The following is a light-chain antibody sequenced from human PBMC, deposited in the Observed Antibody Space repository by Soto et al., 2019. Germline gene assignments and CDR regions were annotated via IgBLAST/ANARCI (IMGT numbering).Light chain of an antibody. CDR2: AAS. V-gene: IGKV3-15*01. CDR1: QSVDSN. CDR3: QQYVDWPLYT. Sequence: EIVMTQSPNTVSVSPGDRATLSCRASQSVDSNLAWYQQKPGQAPRPLISAASTRAPGIPARFSGSGSGTNFTLSISGLQSEDFAVYYCQQYVDWPLYTFGQGTKLEMK. J-gene: IGKJ2*01.